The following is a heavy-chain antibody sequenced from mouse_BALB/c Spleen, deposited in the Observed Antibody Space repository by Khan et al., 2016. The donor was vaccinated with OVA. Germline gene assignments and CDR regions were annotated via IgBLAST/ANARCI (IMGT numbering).Heavy chain of an antibody. D-gene: IGHD2-1*01. Sequence: QVQLKESGPGLVAPSQSLSITCTVSGFSLTSYGVHWVRQPPGKGLEWLGVICAGGSTNYNSALMSRLGISKDNSKSQVFFKMNSLQTDDTAMYYGARNDDNYVEYFEGGGAGTTVTVSS. CDR3: ARNDDNYVEYFEG. J-gene: IGHJ1*01. V-gene: IGHV2-9*02. CDR2: ICAGGST. CDR1: GFSLTSYG.